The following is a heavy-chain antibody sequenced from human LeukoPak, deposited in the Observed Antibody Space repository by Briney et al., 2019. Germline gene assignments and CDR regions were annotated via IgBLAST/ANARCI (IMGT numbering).Heavy chain of an antibody. Sequence: GGSLRLSCAASGFTFSSYAMSWVRQAPGKGLEWVSTISGSGGSTYYADSVKGRFTISRDNSKNTLYLQMNSLRAEDTAVYYCAKCGYDYGDPRGAGTNRYYYYYMDVWGKGTTVTVSS. J-gene: IGHJ6*03. CDR3: AKCGYDYGDPRGAGTNRYYYYYMDV. CDR2: ISGSGGST. V-gene: IGHV3-23*01. D-gene: IGHD4-17*01. CDR1: GFTFSSYA.